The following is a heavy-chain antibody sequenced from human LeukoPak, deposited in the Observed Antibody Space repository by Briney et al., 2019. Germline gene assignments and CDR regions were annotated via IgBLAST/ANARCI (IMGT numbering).Heavy chain of an antibody. CDR2: INHSGST. CDR1: GGSFSGYY. CDR3: ARVPSFGGSYVDFVDY. V-gene: IGHV4-34*01. Sequence: PSETLSLTCAVYGGSFSGYYWSWIRQPPGKGLEWIGEINHSGSTNYNPSLKSRVTISVATSKTQCSLKLSSVTAADTAVYYCARVPSFGGSYVDFVDYWGQGTLVTVSS. D-gene: IGHD1-26*01. J-gene: IGHJ4*02.